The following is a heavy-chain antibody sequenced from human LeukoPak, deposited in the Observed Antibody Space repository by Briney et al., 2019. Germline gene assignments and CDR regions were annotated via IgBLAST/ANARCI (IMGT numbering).Heavy chain of an antibody. CDR3: ARHTNNYILRPFDD. V-gene: IGHV4-38-2*01. CDR1: GYSISSGYY. J-gene: IGHJ4*02. Sequence: SETLSLTCAVSGYSISSGYYWGWIRQPPGKGLEYIGSTHHSGSSYYNPPLQSRVTLSVDTSNNHFSLRLTSVTAADTAAYYCARHTNNYILRPFDDWGQGILVTVSS. CDR2: THHSGSS. D-gene: IGHD2/OR15-2a*01.